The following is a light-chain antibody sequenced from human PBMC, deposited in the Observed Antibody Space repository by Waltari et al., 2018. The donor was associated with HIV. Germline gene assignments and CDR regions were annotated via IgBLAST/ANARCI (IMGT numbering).Light chain of an antibody. V-gene: IGLV2-14*03. CDR2: DVS. J-gene: IGLJ3*02. CDR3: SSYTSSSTLGV. CDR1: SSDVGGFNY. Sequence: QSALPQPASVSGSPGQPITISCTATSSDVGGFNYVSWYQQHPGKAPKLMIYDVSNRPSGVSNRFSGSKSGNTASLTISGLQAEDEADYYCSSYTSSSTLGVFGGGTKLTVL.